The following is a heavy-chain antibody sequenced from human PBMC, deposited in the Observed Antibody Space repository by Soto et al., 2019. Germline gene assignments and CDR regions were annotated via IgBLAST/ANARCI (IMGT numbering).Heavy chain of an antibody. CDR1: GFTFDTYW. V-gene: IGHV3-74*01. J-gene: IGHJ4*02. CDR3: ARAYYYDTSGFWGFDY. D-gene: IGHD3-22*01. Sequence: GGSLRLSCAASGFTFDTYWIHWVRQAPGKGLAWVSGINSDGRSTTYADSVKGRFTISRDNAKNTLYLQMNSLRAEDTAVYYCARAYYYDTSGFWGFDYWGQGTLVTVS. CDR2: INSDGRST.